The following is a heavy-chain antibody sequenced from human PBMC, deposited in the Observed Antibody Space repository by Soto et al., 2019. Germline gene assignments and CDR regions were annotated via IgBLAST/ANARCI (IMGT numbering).Heavy chain of an antibody. CDR1: GGTIRSPDW. J-gene: IGHJ5*02. Sequence: SETLFLTCSVSGGTIRSPDWWTWVRQPPGKGLEWIGEIFQSGSTNYTPSLESRVTISVDKSKNQFSLTLTSVTAADTAVYFCARGRGRYSSGWSWFDPWGQGTLVTVSS. V-gene: IGHV4-4*02. CDR2: IFQSGST. CDR3: ARGRGRYSSGWSWFDP. D-gene: IGHD6-19*01.